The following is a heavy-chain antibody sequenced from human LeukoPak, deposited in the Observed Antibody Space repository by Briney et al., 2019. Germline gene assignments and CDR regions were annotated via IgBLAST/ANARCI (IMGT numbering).Heavy chain of an antibody. CDR1: GFTFASSW. J-gene: IGHJ3*02. V-gene: IGHV3-7*01. Sequence: GGSLRLSCVVSGFTFASSWMTWVRQAPGKGLEWVANIKEDGSEKHYVDSVKGRFTISRDNAKNSLYLQMNSQRAEDTAVYYCAREPGIGYAFDIWGQGTMVTVSS. CDR2: IKEDGSEK. D-gene: IGHD3-10*01. CDR3: AREPGIGYAFDI.